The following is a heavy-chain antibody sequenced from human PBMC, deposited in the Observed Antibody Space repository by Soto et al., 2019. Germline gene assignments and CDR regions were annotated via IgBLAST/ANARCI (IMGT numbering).Heavy chain of an antibody. CDR3: AKRTVGWYFDL. D-gene: IGHD4-17*01. CDR1: GFTFSSYA. CDR2: LSGSGGST. V-gene: IGHV3-23*01. J-gene: IGHJ2*01. Sequence: EVQLLESGGGLVQPGGSLRLSCAASGFTFSSYAMNWVRQAPGKGLEWVSVLSGSGGSTYYADAVKGRFTISSDNSKNTLYLQMNSLRAEATAVYYCAKRTVGWYFDLWGRGTLVTVSS.